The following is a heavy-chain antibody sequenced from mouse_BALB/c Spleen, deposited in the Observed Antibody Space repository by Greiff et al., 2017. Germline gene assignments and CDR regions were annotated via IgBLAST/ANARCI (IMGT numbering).Heavy chain of an antibody. CDR1: GYTFTSYT. CDR3: ARSASYGSSSWFAY. Sequence: VQLVESGAELARPGASVKMSCKASGYTFTSYTMHWVKQRPGQGLEWIGYINPSSGYTNYNQKFKDKATLTADKSSSTAYMQLSSLTSEDSAVYYCARSASYGSSSWFAYWGQGTLVTVSA. CDR2: INPSSGYT. V-gene: IGHV1-4*01. J-gene: IGHJ3*01. D-gene: IGHD1-1*01.